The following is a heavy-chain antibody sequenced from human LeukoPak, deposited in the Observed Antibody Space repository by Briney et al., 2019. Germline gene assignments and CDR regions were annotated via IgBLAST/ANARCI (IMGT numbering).Heavy chain of an antibody. CDR1: GYTFTGYY. V-gene: IGHV1-2*02. CDR3: ARDRGYCSSTSCRNWFDP. CDR2: INPNSGGT. D-gene: IGHD2-2*03. Sequence: APVKVSCKASGYTFTGYYMHWVRQAPGQGLEWMGWINPNSGGTNYAQKFQGRVTMTRDTSISTAYMELSRLRSDDTAVYYCARDRGYCSSTSCRNWFDPWGQGTLVTVSS. J-gene: IGHJ5*02.